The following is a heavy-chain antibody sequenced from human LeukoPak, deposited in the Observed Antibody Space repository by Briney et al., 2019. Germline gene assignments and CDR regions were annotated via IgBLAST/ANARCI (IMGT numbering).Heavy chain of an antibody. CDR2: IKQDGSEK. J-gene: IGHJ4*02. CDR3: ARAWVFYDFLRGYFDY. CDR1: GFTFSSYW. Sequence: PGGSLRLSCAASGFTFSSYWMSWVRQAPGKGLEWVANIKQDGSEKYYVDSVKGRFTISRDNAKNSLYLQMNSLRAEDTAVYYSARAWVFYDFLRGYFDYWGQGTLVTVSS. V-gene: IGHV3-7*01. D-gene: IGHD3-3*01.